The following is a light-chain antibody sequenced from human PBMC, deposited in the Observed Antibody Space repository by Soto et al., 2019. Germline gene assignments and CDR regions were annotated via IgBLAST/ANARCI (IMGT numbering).Light chain of an antibody. V-gene: IGKV1-39*01. CDR3: QQSYSTPLT. Sequence: DIQMTQSPSSLSSSILYIFTITCLASQTIIGYLNWYQQKPGKAPRLLINAASNLQSGVPSRFRGSGSETDFTLTISSLQPEDFATYYCQQSYSTPLTFGPGTKVDIK. CDR1: QTIIGY. CDR2: AAS. J-gene: IGKJ3*01.